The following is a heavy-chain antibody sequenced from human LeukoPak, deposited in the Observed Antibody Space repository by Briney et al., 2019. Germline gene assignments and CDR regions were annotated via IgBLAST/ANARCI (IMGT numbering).Heavy chain of an antibody. J-gene: IGHJ3*01. V-gene: IGHV1-46*04. D-gene: IGHD1-26*01. CDR3: ARVHYSGTYYSAFDH. CDR2: INPNGGAT. Sequence: GASVKVSCKASGYTFTTYYIHWVRQAPGQGLEWMGVINPNGGATAYAQSLRGRVTITRDTSTSTVYMEVSSLRSEDTAVYYCARVHYSGTYYSAFDHWGQGAMVTASS. CDR1: GYTFTTYY.